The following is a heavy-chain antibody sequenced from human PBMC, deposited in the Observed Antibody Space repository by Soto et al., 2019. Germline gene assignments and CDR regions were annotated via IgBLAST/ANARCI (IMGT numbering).Heavy chain of an antibody. D-gene: IGHD3-9*01. CDR1: GFTFSSYP. V-gene: IGHV3-30-3*01. J-gene: IGHJ4*02. CDR2: ISFDGSNT. Sequence: PGGSLRLSCAASGFTFSSYPMHWVRQASGKGLEWVAVISFDGSNTYYADSVKGRFTISRDSSKNTLFLQMNSLRAEDTAVYYCARPKYYDILTGTHDYWGQGTLVTVSS. CDR3: ARPKYYDILTGTHDY.